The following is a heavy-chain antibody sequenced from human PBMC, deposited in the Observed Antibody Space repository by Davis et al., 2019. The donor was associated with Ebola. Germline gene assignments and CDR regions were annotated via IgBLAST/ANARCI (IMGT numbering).Heavy chain of an antibody. J-gene: IGHJ6*02. CDR3: AKDVETGSRYYYYYGMDV. CDR2: IRYDGSNK. V-gene: IGHV3-30*02. Sequence: GESLKISCAASGFTFSSYGMNWVRQAPGKGLEWVAFIRYDGSNKYYADSVKGRFTISRDNSKNTLYLQMNSLRAEDTAVFYCAKDVETGSRYYYYYGMDVWGQGTTVTVSS. CDR1: GFTFSSYG. D-gene: IGHD1-14*01.